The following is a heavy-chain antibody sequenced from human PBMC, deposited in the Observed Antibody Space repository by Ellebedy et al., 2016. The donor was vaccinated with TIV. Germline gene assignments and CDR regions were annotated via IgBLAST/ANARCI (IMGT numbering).Heavy chain of an antibody. CDR3: AKDIQVANYYGMDV. Sequence: SLKISCAASGFTFDDYAMHWVRQAPGKGLEWVSGISWNSGSIDYADSVKGRFTISRDNAKNSLYLQMNSLRAEDTALYYCAKDIQVANYYGMDVWGQGTTVTVSS. D-gene: IGHD5-12*01. J-gene: IGHJ6*02. CDR2: ISWNSGSI. CDR1: GFTFDDYA. V-gene: IGHV3-9*01.